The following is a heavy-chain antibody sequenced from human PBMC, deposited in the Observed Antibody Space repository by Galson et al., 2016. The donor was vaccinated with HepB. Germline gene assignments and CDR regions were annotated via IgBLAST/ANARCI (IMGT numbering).Heavy chain of an antibody. V-gene: IGHV3-53*01. J-gene: IGHJ4*02. Sequence: SLRLSCAASGFTVSSNYMIWVRQAPGRGLEWVSGISGSGASTTYADSVKGRFTISRDNSKNALHLQMNSLRAEDTAMYFCARHFSGSYLGQGTLVTVSS. CDR2: ISGSGAST. CDR1: GFTVSSNY. CDR3: ARHFSGSY. D-gene: IGHD3-22*01.